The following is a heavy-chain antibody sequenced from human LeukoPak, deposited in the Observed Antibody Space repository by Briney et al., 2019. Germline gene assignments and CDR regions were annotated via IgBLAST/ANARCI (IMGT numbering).Heavy chain of an antibody. CDR3: ARTFSPVDTAMDVNFDY. J-gene: IGHJ4*02. Sequence: HGESLKISCKGSGYSFTSYWIGWVRQMPGKGLEWMGIICPGDSDTRYIPSFQGQVTISADKSISTAYLQWSTLKASDTAMYYCARTFSPVDTAMDVNFDYWGQGTLVTVSS. CDR2: ICPGDSDT. D-gene: IGHD5-18*01. V-gene: IGHV5-51*01. CDR1: GYSFTSYW.